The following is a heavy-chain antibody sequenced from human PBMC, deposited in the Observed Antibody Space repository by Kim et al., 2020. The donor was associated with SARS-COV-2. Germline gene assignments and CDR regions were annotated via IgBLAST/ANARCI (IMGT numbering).Heavy chain of an antibody. CDR3: ARGEIQSYYYYYGMDV. Sequence: SLKSRVTISVDTSKNQFSLKLSSVTAADTAVYYCARGEIQSYYYYYGMDVWGQGTTVTVSS. V-gene: IGHV4-34*01. J-gene: IGHJ6*02. D-gene: IGHD5-18*01.